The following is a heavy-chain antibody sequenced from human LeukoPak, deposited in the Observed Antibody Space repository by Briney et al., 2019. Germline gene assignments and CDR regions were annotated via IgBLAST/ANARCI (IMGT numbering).Heavy chain of an antibody. J-gene: IGHJ4*02. CDR2: IGNSDET. CDR3: ARDFYDGFALDY. Sequence: GGSLRLSCAASGFFFNTNAMSWVRQAPGMGLEWVAAIGNSDETYYADAVKGRFTISRDTSKNTLFLQMDNLRAEDTGVYYCARDFYDGFALDYWGQGTLVTVSS. D-gene: IGHD2/OR15-2a*01. CDR1: GFFFNTNA. V-gene: IGHV3-23*01.